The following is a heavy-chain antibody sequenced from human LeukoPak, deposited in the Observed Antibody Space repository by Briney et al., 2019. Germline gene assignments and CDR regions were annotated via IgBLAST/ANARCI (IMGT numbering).Heavy chain of an antibody. CDR3: ARLLQRGRAYYYDSSGYYPWYFDY. CDR2: IYPGDSDT. CDR1: GYSFTSYW. J-gene: IGHJ4*02. Sequence: GESLKISCNGSGYSFTSYWIGWVRQMPGKGLEWMGIIYPGDSDTRYSPSFQGQVTISADKSISTAYPQWSSLKASDTAMYYCARLLQRGRAYYYDSSGYYPWYFDYWGQGTLVTVSS. D-gene: IGHD3-22*01. V-gene: IGHV5-51*01.